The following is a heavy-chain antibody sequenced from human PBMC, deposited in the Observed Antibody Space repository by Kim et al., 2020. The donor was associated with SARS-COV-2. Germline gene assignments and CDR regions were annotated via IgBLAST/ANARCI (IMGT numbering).Heavy chain of an antibody. CDR1: GGSISSYY. V-gene: IGHV4-59*08. Sequence: SETLSLTCTVSGGSISSYYWSWIRQPPGKGLEWIGYIYYSGSTNYNPSLKSRVTISVDTSKNQFSLKLSSVTAADTAVYYCARRTGITGRERGNAFDIWGQGTMVTVSS. J-gene: IGHJ3*02. CDR3: ARRTGITGRERGNAFDI. CDR2: IYYSGST. D-gene: IGHD1-20*01.